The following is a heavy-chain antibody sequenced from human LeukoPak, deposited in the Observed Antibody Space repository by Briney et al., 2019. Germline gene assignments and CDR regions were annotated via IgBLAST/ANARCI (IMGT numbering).Heavy chain of an antibody. Sequence: SETLSLTCTVSGGSISSYYWSWIRQPPGKGLEWIGYIYYSGSTNYNPSLKSRVTISVDTSKNQFSLKLSSVTAADTAVYYCARDSFSGWYFFDYWGQGTLVTVSS. CDR1: GGSISSYY. V-gene: IGHV4-59*12. D-gene: IGHD6-19*01. CDR3: ARDSFSGWYFFDY. J-gene: IGHJ4*02. CDR2: IYYSGST.